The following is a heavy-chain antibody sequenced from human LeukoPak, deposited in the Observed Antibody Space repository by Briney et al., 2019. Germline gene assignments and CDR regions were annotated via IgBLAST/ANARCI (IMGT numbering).Heavy chain of an antibody. J-gene: IGHJ3*02. CDR1: GFTFSRYN. V-gene: IGHV3-21*01. D-gene: IGHD3-16*01. CDR3: ARAWGATDDAFDI. Sequence: GGSLRLSCAASGFTFSRYNMNWVRQAPGKGLEWVSSISSSNSYIYYGDSVKGRFTISRDNVKNSLYLQMNSLRAEDTAVYYCARAWGATDDAFDIWGQGTMVTVSS. CDR2: ISSSNSYI.